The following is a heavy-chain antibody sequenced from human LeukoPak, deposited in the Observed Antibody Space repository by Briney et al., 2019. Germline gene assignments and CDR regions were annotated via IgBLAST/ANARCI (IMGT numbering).Heavy chain of an antibody. CDR2: IYYSGST. J-gene: IGHJ3*02. CDR1: GGSISSYY. Sequence: SETLSLTCTVSGGSISSYYWSWIRQPPGKGLEWIGYIYYSGSTNYNPSLKSRVTISVDTSKNQFSLKLSSVTAADTAVYYCARDRSYYDSSGYYSDAFDIWGHGTMVTVSS. CDR3: ARDRSYYDSSGYYSDAFDI. D-gene: IGHD3-22*01. V-gene: IGHV4-59*01.